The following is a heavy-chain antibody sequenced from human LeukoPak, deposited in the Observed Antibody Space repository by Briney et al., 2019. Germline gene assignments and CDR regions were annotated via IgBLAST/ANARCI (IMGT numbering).Heavy chain of an antibody. CDR1: GFTFSSHA. V-gene: IGHV3-23*01. Sequence: GGSLRRSCAASGFTFSSHALSWVRQAPGKGLEWVSSLSGSGYNTYYAGSVKGRFTISRDNSKNTVYLQMNSLRAEDTAVYYCAKDPYGTRYFDYWGQGTLVTVSS. J-gene: IGHJ4*02. CDR2: LSGSGYNT. CDR3: AKDPYGTRYFDY. D-gene: IGHD2-2*01.